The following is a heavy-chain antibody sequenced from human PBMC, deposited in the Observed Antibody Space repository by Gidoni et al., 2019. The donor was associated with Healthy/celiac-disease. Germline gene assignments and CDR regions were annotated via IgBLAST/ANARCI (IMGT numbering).Heavy chain of an antibody. Sequence: QVQLVQSGAAVKKPGSSVKVSCKASGGTFSSYTISWVRQAPGQGLAWMGRIIPILGIANYAQKFQGRVTITADKSTSTAYMELSSLRSEDTAVYYCARDHYYDSSGYLNWFDPWGQGTLVTVSS. V-gene: IGHV1-69*08. CDR2: IIPILGIA. J-gene: IGHJ5*02. CDR3: ARDHYYDSSGYLNWFDP. CDR1: GGTFSSYT. D-gene: IGHD3-22*01.